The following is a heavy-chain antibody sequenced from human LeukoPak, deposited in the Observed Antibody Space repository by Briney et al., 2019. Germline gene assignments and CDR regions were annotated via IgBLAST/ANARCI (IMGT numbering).Heavy chain of an antibody. Sequence: GRSLRLSCAASGFTFSSYGMHWVRQAPGKGLEWVAVISYDGSNKYYADSVKGRFTISRDNSKNTLYLQMNSLRAEDTAVYYCAKAIGQVVPAGSRWYDPWGQGTLVTVSS. V-gene: IGHV3-30*18. J-gene: IGHJ5*02. CDR3: AKAIGQVVPAGSRWYDP. D-gene: IGHD6-13*01. CDR1: GFTFSSYG. CDR2: ISYDGSNK.